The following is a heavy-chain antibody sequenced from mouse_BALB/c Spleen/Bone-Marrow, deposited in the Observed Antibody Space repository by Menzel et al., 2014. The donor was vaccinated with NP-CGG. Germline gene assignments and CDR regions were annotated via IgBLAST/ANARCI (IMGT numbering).Heavy chain of an antibody. CDR1: GFSLTSYG. CDR2: IWAGGST. V-gene: IGHV2-9*02. J-gene: IGHJ4*01. Sequence: VHLVESGPGLVAPSQNLSITCTVSGFSLTSYGVHWVRQPPGKGLEWLGVIWAGGSTIYNSALMSRLSISKDNSKSQVFLKMNSLQTDDTALYYCARDRGGSSRALDYWGQGTSVTVSS. CDR3: ARDRGGSSRALDY. D-gene: IGHD1-1*02.